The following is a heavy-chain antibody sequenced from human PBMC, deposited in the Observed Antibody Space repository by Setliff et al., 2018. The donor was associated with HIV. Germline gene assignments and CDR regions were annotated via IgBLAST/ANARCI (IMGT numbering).Heavy chain of an antibody. J-gene: IGHJ4*02. V-gene: IGHV4-34*01. Sequence: PSETLSLTCAVYGGSFSDYYWSWIRQPPGKGLEWIGEINHSGSTNYNPSLKSRVTIPMDTSTNQFSLKLTSVTAADTAVYFCARDQSDWFYWGQGTLVTVSS. D-gene: IGHD3-3*01. CDR3: ARDQSDWFY. CDR2: INHSGST. CDR1: GGSFSDYY.